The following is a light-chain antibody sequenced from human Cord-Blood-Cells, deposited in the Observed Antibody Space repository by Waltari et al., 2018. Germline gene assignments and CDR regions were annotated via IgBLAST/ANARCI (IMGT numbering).Light chain of an antibody. CDR3: SSYTSSSTWV. Sequence: QSALTQPASVSGSPGQSITIPCTGTSSDVGGSNYVSWYHQHPGKDPKLRIYDVSNRPSGVSNRFSVSKSGNTASLTISGLQAEDEADYYCSSYTSSSTWVFGGGTKLTVL. CDR1: SSDVGGSNY. V-gene: IGLV2-14*03. J-gene: IGLJ3*02. CDR2: DVS.